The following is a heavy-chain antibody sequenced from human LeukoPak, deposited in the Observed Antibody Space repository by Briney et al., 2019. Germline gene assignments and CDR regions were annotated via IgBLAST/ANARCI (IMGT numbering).Heavy chain of an antibody. CDR3: ARTRARVGNWFDP. V-gene: IGHV4-59*12. CDR2: IYYSGST. CDR1: GGSISSYY. J-gene: IGHJ5*02. D-gene: IGHD1-26*01. Sequence: SETLSLTCTVSGGSISSYYWSWIRQPPGKGLEWIGYIYYSGSTNYNPSLKSRVTISVDTSKNQFSLKLSSVTAADTAVYYCARTRARVGNWFDPWGQGTLVTVSS.